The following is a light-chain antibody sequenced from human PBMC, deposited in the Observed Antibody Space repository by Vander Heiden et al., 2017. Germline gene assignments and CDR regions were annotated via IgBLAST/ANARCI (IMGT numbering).Light chain of an antibody. CDR2: AAS. J-gene: IGKJ5*01. Sequence: DIQMTQSPSSLSASVGDRVTIICRASQSVSSYLNWYQQKPGNAPKLLIYAASSLQSGVPSRFSGSGSGTDFTLTISSLQPEDFAGYYCQQTDNSPMTFGQGTRLDIK. CDR1: QSVSSY. CDR3: QQTDNSPMT. V-gene: IGKV1-39*01.